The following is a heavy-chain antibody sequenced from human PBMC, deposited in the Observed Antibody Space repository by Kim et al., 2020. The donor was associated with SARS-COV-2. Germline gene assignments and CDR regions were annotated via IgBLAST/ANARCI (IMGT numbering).Heavy chain of an antibody. Sequence: AVPGKGRFTKARDNSTNTLYLQMNSLEAEDTAVYYCAKDQNLECSGVVSYWGQGTLVTVSS. CDR3: AKDQNLECSGVVSY. D-gene: IGHD6-19*01. V-gene: IGHV3-23*01. J-gene: IGHJ4*02.